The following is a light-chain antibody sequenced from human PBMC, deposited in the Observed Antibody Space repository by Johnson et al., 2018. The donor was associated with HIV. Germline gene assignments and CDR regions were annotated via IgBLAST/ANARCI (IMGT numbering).Light chain of an antibody. CDR1: SSNIGNNY. CDR2: ENS. CDR3: GTWDSSLSAGLGV. J-gene: IGLJ1*01. V-gene: IGLV1-51*02. Sequence: QSVLTQPPSVSAAPGQKVTISCSGSSSNIGNNYVSWYQQLPGTAPRLLIYENSNRPSGIPDRFSGSKSGTSATLAITGLQTADEADYYCGTWDSSLSAGLGVFGTGTKVTVL.